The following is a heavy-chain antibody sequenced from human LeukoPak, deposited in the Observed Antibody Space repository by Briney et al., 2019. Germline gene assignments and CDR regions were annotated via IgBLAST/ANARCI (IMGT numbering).Heavy chain of an antibody. CDR3: ARRVAGGGNSANFDY. Sequence: GESLKISCKGSGYSFTSYWIGWVRQMPGKGLEWMGIIYPGDSDTRYSPSFQGQVTISADKSISTAYLQWSSLKASDTAMYYCARRVAGGGNSANFDYWGQGTLVTVSS. CDR1: GYSFTSYW. CDR2: IYPGDSDT. V-gene: IGHV5-51*01. D-gene: IGHD4-23*01. J-gene: IGHJ4*02.